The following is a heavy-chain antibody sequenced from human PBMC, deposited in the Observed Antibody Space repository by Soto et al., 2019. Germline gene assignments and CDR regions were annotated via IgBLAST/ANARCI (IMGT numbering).Heavy chain of an antibody. CDR1: GGSISSGGYY. CDR2: IYYSGST. D-gene: IGHD2-21*02. V-gene: IGHV4-31*03. J-gene: IGHJ4*02. CDR3: AREEGRGVTFDY. Sequence: QVQLQESGPGLVKPSQTLSLTCTVSGGSISSGGYYWIWIRQHPGKGLEWLGYIYYSGSTYYNPSLKRRVTISVDTSKHQFSLKLSSVTAADTAVYYCAREEGRGVTFDYWGQGTLVTVSS.